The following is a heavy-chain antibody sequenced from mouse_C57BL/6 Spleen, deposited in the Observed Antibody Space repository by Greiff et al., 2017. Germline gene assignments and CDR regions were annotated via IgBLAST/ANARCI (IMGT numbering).Heavy chain of an antibody. CDR2: INPGSGGT. CDR1: GYAFTNYL. Sequence: QVQLQQSGAELVKPGTSVKVSCKASGYAFTNYLIEWVKQRPGQGLEWIGVINPGSGGTNYNEKFKGKATLTADKSSSTAYMQLSSLTSEDSAVYFCARVVATPYYFDYWGQGTTLTVSS. V-gene: IGHV1-54*01. D-gene: IGHD1-1*01. CDR3: ARVVATPYYFDY. J-gene: IGHJ2*01.